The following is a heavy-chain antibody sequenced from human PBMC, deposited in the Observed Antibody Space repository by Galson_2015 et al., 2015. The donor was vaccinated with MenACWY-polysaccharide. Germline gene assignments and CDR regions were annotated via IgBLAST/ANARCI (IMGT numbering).Heavy chain of an antibody. Sequence: ETLSLTCNVFGGSISSYYWSWIRQPPGKELEWIGYIYYSGSTNYNPSLKSRVTISVDTSKNQFSLKLTSVTAADTAVYYCASPGTRSAYGSLGYWGQGTLVTVSS. V-gene: IGHV4-59*08. J-gene: IGHJ4*02. CDR1: GGSISSYY. D-gene: IGHD5-12*01. CDR3: ASPGTRSAYGSLGY. CDR2: IYYSGST.